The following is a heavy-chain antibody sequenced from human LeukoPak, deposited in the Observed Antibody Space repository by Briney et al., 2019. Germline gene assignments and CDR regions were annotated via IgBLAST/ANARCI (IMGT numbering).Heavy chain of an antibody. J-gene: IGHJ4*02. CDR2: ISGSDDSK. CDR1: GFSFRSYG. D-gene: IGHD3-16*01. V-gene: IGHV3-23*01. CDR3: TKAKYYHFDY. Sequence: GGSLRLSCVASGFSFRSYGMSWVRQAPGKGLEWVSAISGSDDSKHYADSVRGRFTISRDVSKNTLFLQMSSLRAEDTALYYCTKAKYYHFDYWGQGTLATVSS.